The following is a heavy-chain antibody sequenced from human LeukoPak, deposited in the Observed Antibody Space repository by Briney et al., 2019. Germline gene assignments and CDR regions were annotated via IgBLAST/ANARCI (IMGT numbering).Heavy chain of an antibody. Sequence: PSETLSLTCTVSGGSISSGDYYWSWIRQPPGKGLEWIGYIYYSGSTYYNPSLKSRVTISVDTSKNQFSLKLSSVTAADTAVYYCARVWRGYSYGYPFDYWGQGTLVTVSS. CDR3: ARVWRGYSYGYPFDY. CDR1: GGSISSGDYY. D-gene: IGHD5-18*01. J-gene: IGHJ4*02. CDR2: IYYSGST. V-gene: IGHV4-30-4*01.